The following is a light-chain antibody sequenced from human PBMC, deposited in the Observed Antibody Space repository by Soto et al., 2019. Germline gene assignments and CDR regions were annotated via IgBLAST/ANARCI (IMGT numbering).Light chain of an antibody. V-gene: IGKV3-20*01. CDR2: GAS. J-gene: IGKJ5*01. Sequence: EIVLTQSPGTLSLSPGERATLSCRASQSVSSSYLAWYQQKPGQAPRLLIYGASSRATGIPDRFSGSGSGTDFPLTISRLEPEDFAVYYCQQRGAFGQGTRLEIK. CDR3: QQRGA. CDR1: QSVSSSY.